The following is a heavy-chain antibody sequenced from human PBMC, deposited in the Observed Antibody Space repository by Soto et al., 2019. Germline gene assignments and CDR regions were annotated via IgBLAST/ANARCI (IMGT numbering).Heavy chain of an antibody. J-gene: IGHJ4*02. CDR1: GDSISSSTYY. CDR3: PSYYYVSGDYRYFDY. Sequence: SETLSLTCTVSGDSISSSTYYWGWIRQSPGKGLEWIGNIHYSGSTYYNPSLKSRVTISVDTSKNQFSLKLSSVTAADTAVYYCPSYYYVSGDYRYFDYWGQGTMVTVS. D-gene: IGHD3-10*01. V-gene: IGHV4-39*01. CDR2: IHYSGST.